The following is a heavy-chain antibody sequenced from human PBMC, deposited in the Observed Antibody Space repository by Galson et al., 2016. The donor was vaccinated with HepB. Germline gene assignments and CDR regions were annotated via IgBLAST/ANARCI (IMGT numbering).Heavy chain of an antibody. CDR1: GFTFSDYW. Sequence: SLRLSCAASGFTFSDYWMSWLRQAPGKGLEWVANINQDGTAEYYLDSVKGRFTISRDNSKNTLYLQMNSLRAEDTAVYYCARDPMATRYYYYGMDVWGQGTTVTVSS. D-gene: IGHD5-24*01. J-gene: IGHJ6*02. V-gene: IGHV3-7*03. CDR3: ARDPMATRYYYYGMDV. CDR2: INQDGTAE.